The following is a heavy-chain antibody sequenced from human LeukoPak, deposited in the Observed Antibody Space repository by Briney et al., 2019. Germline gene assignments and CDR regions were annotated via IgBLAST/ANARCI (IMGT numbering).Heavy chain of an antibody. CDR1: GFTFSTYS. CDR2: ISSSSRYI. Sequence: GGSLRLSCAASGFTFSTYSVNWVRQAPGKGLEWVSSISSSSRYIYYADSVKGRFTISRDNSKNTLYLQMNSLRAEDTAVYYCARDLDYWGQGTLVTVSS. V-gene: IGHV3-21*01. J-gene: IGHJ4*02. CDR3: ARDLDY.